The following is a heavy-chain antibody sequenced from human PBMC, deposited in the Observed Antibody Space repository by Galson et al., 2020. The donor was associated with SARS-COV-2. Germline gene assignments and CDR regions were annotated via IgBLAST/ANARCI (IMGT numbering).Heavy chain of an antibody. D-gene: IGHD3-9*01. J-gene: IGHJ6*03. CDR2: ISSDGSKK. V-gene: IGHV3-30*01. Sequence: GESLKISCAASGFTFTTYPMHWVRQAPGKGLEWVAIISSDGSKKYYADSVKGRFTISRDNSKNTLYLQMDSLRAGDTAFYYCARDPGLTDLHYYYNMDVWGKGTTVTVSS. CDR1: GFTFTTYP. CDR3: ARDPGLTDLHYYYNMDV.